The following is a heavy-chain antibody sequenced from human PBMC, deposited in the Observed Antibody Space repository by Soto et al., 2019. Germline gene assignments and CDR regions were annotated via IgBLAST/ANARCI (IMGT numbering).Heavy chain of an antibody. D-gene: IGHD6-19*01. V-gene: IGHV3-23*01. Sequence: PGGSLRLSCAASGFTFSNYVMSWVRQAPGKGLEWVSAISGSGGSIYYADSVKGRFTISRDNSKNTLYLQMNSLRAEDTAVYYCAKDPVAVAGPRNYFDYWGQGTLVTVSS. CDR3: AKDPVAVAGPRNYFDY. J-gene: IGHJ4*02. CDR1: GFTFSNYV. CDR2: ISGSGGSI.